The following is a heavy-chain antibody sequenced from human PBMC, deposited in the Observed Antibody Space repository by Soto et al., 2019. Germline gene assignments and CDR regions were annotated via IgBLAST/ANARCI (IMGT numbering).Heavy chain of an antibody. J-gene: IGHJ2*01. CDR3: VRVYDTNPYWFFDL. Sequence: GGSVRLSCAASGFTFSVHQMSWFRLAPGRGLEWVSCISDSGGAVHYADSVKGRFTISRDNAKNLLFLQMTGLRGEDTATYYCVRVYDTNPYWFFDLWGRGTLVSVSS. CDR2: ISDSGGAV. V-gene: IGHV3-48*03. CDR1: GFTFSVHQ. D-gene: IGHD5-12*01.